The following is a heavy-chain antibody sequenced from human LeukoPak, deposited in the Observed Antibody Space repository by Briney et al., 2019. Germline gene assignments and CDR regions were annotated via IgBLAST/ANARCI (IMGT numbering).Heavy chain of an antibody. V-gene: IGHV1-69*13. CDR2: IIPIFGTA. CDR3: ARATIGELLKDAFDI. CDR1: GGTFSSYA. Sequence: SVKVSCKASGGTFSSYAISWVRQAPGQGLEWMGGIIPIFGTANYAQKFQGRVTITADESTSTAYMELSSLRSEDTAVYYCARATIGELLKDAFDIWGQGTMVTVSS. D-gene: IGHD3-10*01. J-gene: IGHJ3*02.